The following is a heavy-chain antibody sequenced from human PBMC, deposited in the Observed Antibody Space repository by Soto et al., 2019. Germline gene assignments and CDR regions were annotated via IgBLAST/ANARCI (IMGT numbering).Heavy chain of an antibody. CDR3: TRFNWYFDL. Sequence: SETLSLTCTVSGGSISSSDYFWGWIRQPPGKGLEWIGSISYSGSTYYNPSFKSRVTISIDTSKYQFSLKLNSVTAADTAVYYCTRFNWYFDLWGRGTLVT. CDR1: GGSISSSDYF. J-gene: IGHJ2*01. V-gene: IGHV4-39*01. CDR2: ISYSGST.